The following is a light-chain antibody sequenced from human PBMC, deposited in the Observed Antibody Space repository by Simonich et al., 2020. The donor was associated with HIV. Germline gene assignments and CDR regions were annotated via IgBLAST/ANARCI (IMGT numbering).Light chain of an antibody. V-gene: IGKV3-11*01. CDR1: QSVSSS. Sequence: EIVLTQSPATLSLSPGERATLSCWANQSVSSSLAWYQQKPGQPPRLLIYDASNRATCIPARFSGTGSGTDFTLTISSLEPEDFAVYYCQQYGRSPNTFGQGTKVEIK. CDR3: QQYGRSPNT. J-gene: IGKJ1*01. CDR2: DAS.